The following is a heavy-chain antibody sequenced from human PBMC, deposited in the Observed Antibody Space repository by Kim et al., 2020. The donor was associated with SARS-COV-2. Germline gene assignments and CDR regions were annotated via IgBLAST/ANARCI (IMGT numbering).Heavy chain of an antibody. V-gene: IGHV4-39*07. CDR1: GGSISSSSYY. CDR3: ARDQLLWFGELLSVYYYYYGMDV. D-gene: IGHD3-10*01. J-gene: IGHJ6*02. CDR2: IYYSGST. Sequence: SETLSLTCTVSGGSISSSSYYWGWIRQPPGKGLEWIGSIYYSGSTYYNPSLKSRVTISVDTSKNQFSLKLSSVTAADTAVYYCARDQLLWFGELLSVYYYYYGMDVWGQGTTVTVSS.